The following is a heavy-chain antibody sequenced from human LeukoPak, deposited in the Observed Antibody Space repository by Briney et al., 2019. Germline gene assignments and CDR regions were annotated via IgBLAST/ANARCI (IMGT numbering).Heavy chain of an antibody. CDR1: GGSFSGYY. V-gene: IGHV4-34*01. D-gene: IGHD6-19*01. J-gene: IGHJ5*02. Sequence: SETLSLTCAVYGGSFSGYYWSWIRQPPGKGLEWIGEINHSGSTNYNPSLKSRVTISVDTSKNQFSLKLSSVTAADTAVYYCARDRVPYSSGWYNWFDPWGQGTLVTVSS. CDR2: INHSGST. CDR3: ARDRVPYSSGWYNWFDP.